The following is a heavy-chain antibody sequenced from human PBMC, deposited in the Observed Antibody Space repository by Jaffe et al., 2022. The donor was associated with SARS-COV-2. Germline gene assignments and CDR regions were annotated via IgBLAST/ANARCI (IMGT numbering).Heavy chain of an antibody. CDR3: ARSSTNCSGGSCYSY. CDR2: IYYSGST. Sequence: QVQLQESGPGLVKPSETLSLTCTVSGGSISSYYWSWIRQPPGKGLEWIGYIYYSGSTNYNPSLKSRVTISVDTSKNQFSLKLSSVTAADTAVYYCARSSTNCSGGSCYSYWGQGTLVTVSS. J-gene: IGHJ4*02. V-gene: IGHV4-59*01. CDR1: GGSISSYY. D-gene: IGHD2-15*01.